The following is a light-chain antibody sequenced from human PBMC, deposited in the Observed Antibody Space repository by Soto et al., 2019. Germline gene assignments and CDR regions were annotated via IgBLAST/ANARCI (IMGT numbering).Light chain of an antibody. V-gene: IGKV3-11*01. CDR3: QQRSNRIT. Sequence: EIVLTQSPATLSLSPGERATLSCRASQTVSSSLAWYQQKPGQAPRLLIYEASNRATGIPARFSGSGSGADFTLTISSLEPEDFALYYCQQRSNRITFGQGTRLEIK. CDR1: QTVSSS. CDR2: EAS. J-gene: IGKJ5*01.